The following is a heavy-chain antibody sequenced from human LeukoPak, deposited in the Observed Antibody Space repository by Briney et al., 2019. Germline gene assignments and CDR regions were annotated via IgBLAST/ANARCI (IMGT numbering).Heavy chain of an antibody. D-gene: IGHD2/OR15-2a*01. CDR2: MNPNSGNT. J-gene: IGHJ4*02. CDR1: GYTFTSYD. V-gene: IGHV1-8*01. Sequence: EASVKVSCKASGYTFTSYDINWVRQATGQGLEWMGWMNPNSGNTGYAQKFQGRVTITADKSTSTAYMELSSLRSEDTAVYYCATYYDVGYFDYWGQGTLVTVSS. CDR3: ATYYDVGYFDY.